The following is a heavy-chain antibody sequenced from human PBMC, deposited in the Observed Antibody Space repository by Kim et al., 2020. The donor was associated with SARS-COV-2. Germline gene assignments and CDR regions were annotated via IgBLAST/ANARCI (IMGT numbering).Heavy chain of an antibody. D-gene: IGHD5-12*01. CDR3: ARDRRDGYNN. CDR2: ST. Sequence: STNYNPSLKSRVTISVDTSKNQFSLKLSSVTAADTAVYYCARDRRDGYNNWGQGTLVTVSS. J-gene: IGHJ4*02. V-gene: IGHV4-59*01.